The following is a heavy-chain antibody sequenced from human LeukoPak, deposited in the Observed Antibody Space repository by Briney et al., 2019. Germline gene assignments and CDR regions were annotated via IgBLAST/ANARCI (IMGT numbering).Heavy chain of an antibody. V-gene: IGHV3-30*18. Sequence: PGGSLRLSCAASGFTFSSYGMHWVRQAPGKGLEWVAVISYDGSNKYYADSVKGRFTISRDNSKNTLYLQMNSLRAEDTAVYYCAKLTGDNNQPFDYWGQGTLVTVSS. CDR3: AKLTGDNNQPFDY. J-gene: IGHJ4*02. CDR1: GFTFSSYG. D-gene: IGHD7-27*01. CDR2: ISYDGSNK.